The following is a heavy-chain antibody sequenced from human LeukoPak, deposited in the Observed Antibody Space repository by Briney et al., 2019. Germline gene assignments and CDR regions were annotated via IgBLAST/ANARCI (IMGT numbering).Heavy chain of an antibody. Sequence: GASVNVSCKASGGTFSSYAISWVRQAPGQGLEWMGRIIPILGIANYAQKFQGRVTITADKSTSTAYMELSSLRSEDTAVYYCASDLLSANWGSSGDYWGQGTLVTVSS. D-gene: IGHD7-27*01. V-gene: IGHV1-69*04. CDR2: IIPILGIA. CDR1: GGTFSSYA. CDR3: ASDLLSANWGSSGDY. J-gene: IGHJ4*02.